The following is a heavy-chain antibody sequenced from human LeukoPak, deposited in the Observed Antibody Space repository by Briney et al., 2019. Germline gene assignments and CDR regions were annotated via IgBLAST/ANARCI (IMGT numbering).Heavy chain of an antibody. CDR3: ARGVLENIAQYYFDY. D-gene: IGHD2/OR15-2a*01. J-gene: IGHJ4*02. Sequence: ASVKVSCKASGGTFSSYAISWVRQAPGQGLEWMGGIIPIFGTANYAQKFQGRVTITADEFTSTAYMELSSLRSEDTAVYYCARGVLENIAQYYFDYWGQGTLVTVSS. CDR2: IIPIFGTA. CDR1: GGTFSSYA. V-gene: IGHV1-69*13.